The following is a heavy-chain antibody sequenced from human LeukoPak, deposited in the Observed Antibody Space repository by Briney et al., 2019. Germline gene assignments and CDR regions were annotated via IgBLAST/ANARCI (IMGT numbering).Heavy chain of an antibody. D-gene: IGHD3-22*01. CDR2: IYYSGST. CDR3: ARASDYYDSSGPAGFDP. J-gene: IGHJ5*02. CDR1: GGSISSYY. V-gene: IGHV4-59*12. Sequence: PSETLSLTCTVSGGSISSYYWSWIRQPPGKGLEWIGYIYYSGSTNYNLSLKSRVTISVDTSKNQFSLKLSSVTAADTAVYYCARASDYYDSSGPAGFDPWGQGTLVTVSS.